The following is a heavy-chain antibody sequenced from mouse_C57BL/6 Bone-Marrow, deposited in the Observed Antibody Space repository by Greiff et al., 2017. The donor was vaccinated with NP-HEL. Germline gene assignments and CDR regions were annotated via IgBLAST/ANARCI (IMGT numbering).Heavy chain of an antibody. Sequence: VQLQQPGAELVKPGASVKLSCKASGYTFTSYWMHWVKQRPGQGLEWIGMIHPNSGSTNYNEKFKSKATLAVDKSSSTAYMQLSSLTSEDSAVYYCARRLGSGWLAYWGQGTLVTVSA. J-gene: IGHJ3*01. D-gene: IGHD3-1*01. V-gene: IGHV1-64*01. CDR2: IHPNSGST. CDR1: GYTFTSYW. CDR3: ARRLGSGWLAY.